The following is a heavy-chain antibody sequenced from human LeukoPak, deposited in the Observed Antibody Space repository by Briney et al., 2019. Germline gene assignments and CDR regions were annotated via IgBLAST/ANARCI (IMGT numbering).Heavy chain of an antibody. D-gene: IGHD6-13*01. J-gene: IGHJ1*01. CDR2: FSGRGGST. V-gene: IGHV3-23*01. CDR1: GFSVGTNY. CDR3: AKVGVPATGGFHH. Sequence: GGSLRLSCAASGFSVGTNYMTWVRQAPGKGLEWVSAFSGRGGSTYYADSVKGRFTISRDNSKNTLYLQMNSLRAEDTAIYYCAKVGVPATGGFHHWGQGTLVTVSS.